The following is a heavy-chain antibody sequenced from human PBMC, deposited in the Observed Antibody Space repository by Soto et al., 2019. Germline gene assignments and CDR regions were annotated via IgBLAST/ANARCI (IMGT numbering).Heavy chain of an antibody. Sequence: GGSLRLSCAASGFTFSSYAMSWVRQAPGKGLEWVSAISGSGGSTYYADSVKGRFTISRDNSKNTLYLQMNSLRAEDTAVYYCAKGLCCSSSYYYGMDVWGQGTTVTVSS. CDR3: AKGLCCSSSYYYGMDV. J-gene: IGHJ6*02. CDR1: GFTFSSYA. D-gene: IGHD6-6*01. V-gene: IGHV3-23*01. CDR2: ISGSGGST.